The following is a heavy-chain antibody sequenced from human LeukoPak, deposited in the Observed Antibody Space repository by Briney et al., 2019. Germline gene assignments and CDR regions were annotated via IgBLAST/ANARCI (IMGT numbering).Heavy chain of an antibody. CDR3: ARSRRPFDFED. V-gene: IGHV4-59*01. Sequence: SETLSLTCTVSGGSISSYYWSWIRQPPGKGLEWIGYIYYSGTTNYNPSLKSRVTISVDTSKNQFSLKLNSVTAADTAVYYCARSRRPFDFEDWGQGTLVTVSS. J-gene: IGHJ4*02. CDR1: GGSISSYY. CDR2: IYYSGTT.